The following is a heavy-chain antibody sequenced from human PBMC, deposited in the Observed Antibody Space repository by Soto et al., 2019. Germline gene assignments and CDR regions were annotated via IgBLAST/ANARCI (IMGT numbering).Heavy chain of an antibody. CDR2: ISDGGGRT. V-gene: IGHV3-23*01. CDR3: AKDRLWFGRQTEDH. Sequence: EVLLLESGGGLVQPGGSLRLSCAASGFIFRTFGMSWVRQAPGKGLEWVSSISDGGGRTYYADSVRGRFTISRDNSKNTLYLQMNSLGAEDTAIYYCAKDRLWFGRQTEDHWGQGILVTVSS. D-gene: IGHD3-10*01. CDR1: GFIFRTFG. J-gene: IGHJ4*02.